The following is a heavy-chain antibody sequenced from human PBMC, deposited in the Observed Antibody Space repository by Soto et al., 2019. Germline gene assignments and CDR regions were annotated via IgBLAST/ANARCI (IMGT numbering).Heavy chain of an antibody. CDR3: ARVGGINWFDP. CDR2: IYYSGST. V-gene: IGHV4-31*03. J-gene: IGHJ5*02. D-gene: IGHD3-16*01. Sequence: SETLSLTCTVSGGSISSGGYYWSWIRQHPGKGLEWIGYIYYSGSTYYNPSLKSRVTIPVDTSKNQFTLKLSSVTAADTAVYYCARVGGINWFDPWGQGTLVTVSS. CDR1: GGSISSGGYY.